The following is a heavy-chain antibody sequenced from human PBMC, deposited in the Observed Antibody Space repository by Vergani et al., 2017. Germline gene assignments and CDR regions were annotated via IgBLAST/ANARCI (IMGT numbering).Heavy chain of an antibody. CDR1: GFTFTSSA. CDR2: IVVGSGNT. V-gene: IGHV1-58*01. J-gene: IGHJ4*02. D-gene: IGHD2-15*01. CDR3: ATGPVVVVACVLDY. Sequence: QMQLVQSGPGVKKPGTSVKVSCKPSGFTFTSSAVPWVRQARGQRLEWIGWIVVGSGNTNYAQKFQERVTSTRDMSTSTAYMELCSLRSEDTAVYYGATGPVVVVACVLDYWGQGTLVTVSS.